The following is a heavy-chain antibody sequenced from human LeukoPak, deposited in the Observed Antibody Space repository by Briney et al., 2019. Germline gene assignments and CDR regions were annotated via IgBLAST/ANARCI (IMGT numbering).Heavy chain of an antibody. Sequence: GGSLRLSCTASGFTFGDYAMSWVRQAPGKGLEWVGFIRSKAYGGTTEYAASVKGRFTISRDDSKSIAYLQMNSLITEDTAVYYCSRDSPHSTYYYDRSESGYMDVWGKGTTVTVSS. CDR1: GFTFGDYA. D-gene: IGHD3-22*01. CDR3: SRDSPHSTYYYDRSESGYMDV. CDR2: IRSKAYGGTT. J-gene: IGHJ6*03. V-gene: IGHV3-49*04.